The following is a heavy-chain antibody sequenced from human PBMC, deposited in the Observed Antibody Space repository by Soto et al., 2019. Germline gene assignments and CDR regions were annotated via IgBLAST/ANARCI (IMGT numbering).Heavy chain of an antibody. V-gene: IGHV3-15*07. CDR2: IKSKTDGGTT. D-gene: IGHD3-22*01. CDR1: GFTFSNAW. Sequence: PGGSLRLSCAASGFTFSNAWMNWVRQAPGKGLEWVGRIKSKTDGGTTDYAAPMKGRFTISRDDSKNTLYLQMNSLKTEDTAVYYCRGYYYGLVGYGMDVWGQGTTVTVSS. J-gene: IGHJ6*02. CDR3: RGYYYGLVGYGMDV.